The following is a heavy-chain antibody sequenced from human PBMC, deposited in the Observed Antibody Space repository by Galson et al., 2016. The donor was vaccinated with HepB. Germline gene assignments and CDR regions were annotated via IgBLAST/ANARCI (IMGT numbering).Heavy chain of an antibody. CDR3: ARDDDYVWGTYRYTRTVPQYYFDY. D-gene: IGHD3-16*02. CDR2: ISFDGSNN. Sequence: SLRLSCAAAGFTFSRYAMHWVRQAPGTGREWVDVISFDGSNNFYADSVKGRFTTSRDNSKNTLYLQMNSRRAEDTAVYYCARDDDYVWGTYRYTRTVPQYYFDYWGQGTLVTVSS. CDR1: GFTFSRYA. V-gene: IGHV3-30-3*01. J-gene: IGHJ4*02.